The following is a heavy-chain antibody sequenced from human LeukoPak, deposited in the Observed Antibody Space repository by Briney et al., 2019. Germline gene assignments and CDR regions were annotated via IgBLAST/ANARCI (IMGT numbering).Heavy chain of an antibody. D-gene: IGHD4-17*01. CDR2: ISSSSSYI. V-gene: IGHV3-21*01. Sequence: PGGSLRLSCAASGFTFSSYSMNWVRQAPGKGLEWVSSISSSSSYIYYADSVKGRFTISRDNAKNSLYLQMNSLRAEDTAVYYCARDHTTTVTTSRFDPWGQGTLVTVSS. CDR1: GFTFSSYS. CDR3: ARDHTTTVTTSRFDP. J-gene: IGHJ5*02.